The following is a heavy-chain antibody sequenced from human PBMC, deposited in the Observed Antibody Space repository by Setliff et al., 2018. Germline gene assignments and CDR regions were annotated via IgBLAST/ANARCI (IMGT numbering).Heavy chain of an antibody. CDR3: ARDRRGGYGAINWFDP. V-gene: IGHV4-31*03. CDR2: IYYSGST. Sequence: SETLSLTCSVSGDSIGRGGYYWSWIRQQPGKGLEWIASIYYSGSTYYNPSLKCRLRVSMDSSKNQFYLDLSSVTAADTAVYYCARDRRGGYGAINWFDPWGQGTLVTVSS. CDR1: GDSIGRGGYY. J-gene: IGHJ5*02. D-gene: IGHD3-16*01.